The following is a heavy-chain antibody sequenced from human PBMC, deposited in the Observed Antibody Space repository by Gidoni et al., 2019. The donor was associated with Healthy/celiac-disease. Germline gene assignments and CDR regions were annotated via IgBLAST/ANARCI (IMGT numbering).Heavy chain of an antibody. CDR1: GCTFTSSA. Sequence: QMQLVQSGPAVKKPGPSVKVSCKASGCTFTSSAVQWVRLARGQRLEWIGWIVGGRGNTNYAQKFQERVTITRDMSTSTADMELSSLRSEDTAVYYCTYDFWSGYYTSYYYYYMDVWGKGTTVTVSS. J-gene: IGHJ6*03. CDR3: TYDFWSGYYTSYYYYYMDV. V-gene: IGHV1-58*01. D-gene: IGHD3-3*01. CDR2: IVGGRGNT.